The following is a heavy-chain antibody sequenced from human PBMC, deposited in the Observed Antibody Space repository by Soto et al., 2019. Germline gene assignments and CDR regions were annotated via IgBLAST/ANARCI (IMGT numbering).Heavy chain of an antibody. V-gene: IGHV4-39*01. CDR3: ARQRTAVVTQAYFYV. Sequence: ETLSLTCPVTGNYISSRSYHWGWIRQPPGKGLEWIGSIYYSGSTYNTPPLRSRVSMSIDTSKDQFSLKLKSVTAAETALYFCARQRTAVVTQAYFYVWGPGSLVTVSS. CDR2: IYYSGST. CDR1: GNYISSRSYH. J-gene: IGHJ4*02. D-gene: IGHD2-21*02.